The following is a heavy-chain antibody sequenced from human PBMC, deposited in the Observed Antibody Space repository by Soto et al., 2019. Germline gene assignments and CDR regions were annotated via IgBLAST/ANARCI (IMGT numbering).Heavy chain of an antibody. V-gene: IGHV4-38-2*02. Sequence: XGTLSLTFAVSGYSISSGDYWGWIRQPPGKGLEWIGSIYHSGSTYYNPSLKSRVTISVDTSKNQFSLKLSSVTAADTAVYYCERETSGCLDYWGQGTLVTVSS. D-gene: IGHD3-10*01. CDR3: ERETSGCLDY. J-gene: IGHJ4*02. CDR1: GYSISSGDY. CDR2: IYHSGST.